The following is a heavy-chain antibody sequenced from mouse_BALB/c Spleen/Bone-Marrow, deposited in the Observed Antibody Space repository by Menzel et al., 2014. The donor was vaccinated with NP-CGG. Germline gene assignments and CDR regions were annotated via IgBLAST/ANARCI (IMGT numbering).Heavy chain of an antibody. V-gene: IGHV5-12-2*01. CDR3: ARGNGFAY. Sequence: EVKLVESGGGLVQPGGSLKLSCAASGFTFSSYTMSWVRQTPEKRLDWVAYISNGGGSTYYPDTVKGRFTISRDNAKNTLCLQMSSLKSEDTAMYYCARGNGFAYWGQGTLVTVSA. CDR2: ISNGGGST. J-gene: IGHJ3*01. CDR1: GFTFSSYT.